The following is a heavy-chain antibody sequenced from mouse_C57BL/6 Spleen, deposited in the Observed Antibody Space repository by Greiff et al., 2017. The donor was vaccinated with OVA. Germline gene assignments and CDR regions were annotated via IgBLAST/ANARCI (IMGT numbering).Heavy chain of an antibody. J-gene: IGHJ3*01. V-gene: IGHV1-15*01. CDR1: GYTFTDYE. CDR3: TRSGGSSWAWFAY. D-gene: IGHD1-1*01. Sequence: QVQLQQSGAELVRPGASVTLSCKASGYTFTDYEMHWVKQTPVHGLEWIGAIDPETGGTAYNQKFKGKAILTADKSSSTAYMELRSLTSEDSAVYYCTRSGGSSWAWFAYWGQGTLVTVSA. CDR2: IDPETGGT.